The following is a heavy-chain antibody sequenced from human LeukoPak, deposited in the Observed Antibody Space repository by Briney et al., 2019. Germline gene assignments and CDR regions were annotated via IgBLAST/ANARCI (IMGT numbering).Heavy chain of an antibody. V-gene: IGHV1-2*02. J-gene: IGHJ4*02. CDR2: INPNSDGT. Sequence: ASVKVSCKASGYTFTGYYMHWVRQAPGQGLEWMGWINPNSDGTNYAQKFQGRVTMTRDTSISTAYMELSSLRSEDTAVYYCATFGGEGLRYFDWSFDYWGQGTLVTVSS. D-gene: IGHD3-9*01. CDR1: GYTFTGYY. CDR3: ATFGGEGLRYFDWSFDY.